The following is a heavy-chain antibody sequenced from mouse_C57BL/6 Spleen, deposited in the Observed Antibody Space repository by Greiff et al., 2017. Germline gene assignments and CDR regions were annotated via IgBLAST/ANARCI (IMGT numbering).Heavy chain of an antibody. CDR2: INYDGSST. D-gene: IGHD2-3*01. CDR1: GFTFSDYY. J-gene: IGHJ2*01. V-gene: IGHV5-16*01. CDR3: ARGGGYDGAYGDYFGY. Sequence: EVQRVESEGGLVQPGSSMKLSCTASGFTFSDYYMAWVRQVPEKGLEWFANINYDGSSTNYLDSLKSRFIISRDNAKNILYLQMRSLKSEDSATYYCARGGGYDGAYGDYFGYWGQGTTLTVSS.